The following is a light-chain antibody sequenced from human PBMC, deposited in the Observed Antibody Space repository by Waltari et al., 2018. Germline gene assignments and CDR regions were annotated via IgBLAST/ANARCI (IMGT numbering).Light chain of an antibody. CDR2: WAA. CDR1: QSILYSSNDKNY. V-gene: IGKV4-1*01. J-gene: IGKJ1*01. CDR3: QQYYRSRT. Sequence: DIVMTQSPDSLAVSLGERATINCKSSQSILYSSNDKNYLAWCQQKPGQPAKLLIYWAATRESGVPDRFSGSGSGTDFTLTISSLQAEDVAVYYCQQYYRSRTFGQGTKVEIK.